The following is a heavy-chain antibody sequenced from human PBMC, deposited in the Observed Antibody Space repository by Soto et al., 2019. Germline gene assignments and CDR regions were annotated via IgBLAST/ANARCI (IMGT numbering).Heavy chain of an antibody. J-gene: IGHJ5*02. Sequence: QVQLQQWGAGLLKPSETLSLTCAVYGGSFSGYYWSWIRQPPGKGLEWIGEINHGGGTNYNPSLKSPVTLSVDKSKNQFSLKLSSVTAADTAVYYCASRGVTIFGVVSGGFDPWGQGTLVTVSS. V-gene: IGHV4-34*01. CDR3: ASRGVTIFGVVSGGFDP. D-gene: IGHD3-3*01. CDR1: GGSFSGYY. CDR2: INHGGGT.